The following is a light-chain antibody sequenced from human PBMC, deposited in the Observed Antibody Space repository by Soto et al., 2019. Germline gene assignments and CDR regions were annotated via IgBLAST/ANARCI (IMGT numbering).Light chain of an antibody. J-gene: IGKJ1*01. V-gene: IGKV3-20*01. CDR2: GAS. Sequence: EILTTQSPATLSVSPGERATLSCRASQSVSSSYLAWYQRKPGQAPRLLIYGASNRATGIPDRFSGSGSGTGFTLTISRLEPEDFAVYYCQQYGSSGTFGQGTKVDI. CDR1: QSVSSSY. CDR3: QQYGSSGT.